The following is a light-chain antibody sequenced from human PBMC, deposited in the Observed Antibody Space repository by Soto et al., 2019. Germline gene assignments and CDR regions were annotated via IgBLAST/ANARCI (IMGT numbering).Light chain of an antibody. Sequence: EIVLTQSPGTLSLSPGERATLSCRASQSVSSSYLAWYQQKPGQAPRLLIYGASSRATGIPDRFSGSGSGTDFTLTISRLELEDFAVYYCQQYVSSPRYTFGQGTKLEIK. CDR2: GAS. V-gene: IGKV3-20*01. CDR3: QQYVSSPRYT. J-gene: IGKJ2*01. CDR1: QSVSSSY.